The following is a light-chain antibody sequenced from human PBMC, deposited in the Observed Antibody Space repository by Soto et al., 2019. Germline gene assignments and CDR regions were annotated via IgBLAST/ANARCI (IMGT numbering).Light chain of an antibody. V-gene: IGLV1-36*01. Sequence: QSVLTQPPSVSAAPRQRVTISCSGSSSNIGDNYINWYQQLPGKAPKLLIYHDDLLSAGVSDRFSGSKSGTSASLAISDLQSEDESEYYCAAWDESLNGHVFGGGTKLTVL. CDR1: SSNIGDNY. J-gene: IGLJ3*02. CDR2: HDD. CDR3: AAWDESLNGHV.